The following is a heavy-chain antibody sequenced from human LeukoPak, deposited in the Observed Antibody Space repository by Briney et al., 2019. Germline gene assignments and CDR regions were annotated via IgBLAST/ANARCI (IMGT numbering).Heavy chain of an antibody. CDR3: ARAGVAGATGFDY. CDR2: ISSSSSYI. D-gene: IGHD1-26*01. CDR1: GFTFSSYS. Sequence: PGGSLRLSCAASGFTFSSYSMNWVRQAPGKGLEWVSSISSSSSYIYYADSVKGRFTISRDNAKNTPYLQMNSLRAEDTAVYYCARAGVAGATGFDYWGQGALVTVSS. J-gene: IGHJ4*02. V-gene: IGHV3-21*01.